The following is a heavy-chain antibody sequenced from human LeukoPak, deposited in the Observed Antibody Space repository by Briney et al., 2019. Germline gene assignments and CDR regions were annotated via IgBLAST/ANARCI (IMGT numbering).Heavy chain of an antibody. CDR1: GFTFSNYE. J-gene: IGHJ6*02. CDR3: ARTEMSPYYYYGMAV. D-gene: IGHD5-24*01. Sequence: GGSLRLSCAASGFTFSNYEMNGGREAPGGGVGWISFISSSGGTMYYADSVRGRFTLSRDNAKTSLYLQMNSLRAEDTAVYYCARTEMSPYYYYGMAVWGQGTTVTVSS. V-gene: IGHV3-48*03. CDR2: ISSSGGTM.